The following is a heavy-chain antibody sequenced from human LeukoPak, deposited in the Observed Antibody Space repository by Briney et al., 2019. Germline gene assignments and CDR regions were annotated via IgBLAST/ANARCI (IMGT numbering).Heavy chain of an antibody. CDR2: IFYNGKT. CDR3: ARHRDTGYYYYMDV. D-gene: IGHD1-1*01. J-gene: IGHJ6*03. Sequence: SETLSLTCTVSGGSISVSSYYWGWIRQPPGKGLEWIENIFYNGKTYYNPSLKSRVTISVDTSKNQFSLKLSSVTAADTAVYLCARHRDTGYYYYMDVWGTGTTVTVSS. V-gene: IGHV4-39*01. CDR1: GGSISVSSYY.